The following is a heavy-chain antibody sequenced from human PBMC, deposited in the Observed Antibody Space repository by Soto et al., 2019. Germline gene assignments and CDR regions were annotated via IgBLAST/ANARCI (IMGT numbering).Heavy chain of an antibody. J-gene: IGHJ6*02. Sequence: QVQLVQSGAEVKKHGASVKVSWKASGYTFTSYAMHWVRQAPGQRLEWMGWINAGNGNTKYSQKFWGRVTITSDTAVSTAYMGLSCVRSEARAVYDSGRTVGYYYGIDVWGQGTPGTFSS. D-gene: IGHD4-17*01. V-gene: IGHV1-3*01. CDR3: GRTVGYYYGIDV. CDR1: GYTFTSYA. CDR2: INAGNGNT.